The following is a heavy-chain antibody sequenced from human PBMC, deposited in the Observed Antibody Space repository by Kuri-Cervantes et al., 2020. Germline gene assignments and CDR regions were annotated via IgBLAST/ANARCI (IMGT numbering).Heavy chain of an antibody. V-gene: IGHV1-3*01. CDR3: ARQHYYDSSGYYPNYYYYYGMDV. Sequence: ASVKVPCKASGYTFTSYAMHWVRQAPGQRLEWMGWINAGNGNTKYSQMFQGRVTITADESTSTAYMELSSLRSEDTAVYYCARQHYYDSSGYYPNYYYYYGMDVWGQGTTVTVSS. CDR1: GYTFTSYA. J-gene: IGHJ6*02. D-gene: IGHD3-22*01. CDR2: INAGNGNT.